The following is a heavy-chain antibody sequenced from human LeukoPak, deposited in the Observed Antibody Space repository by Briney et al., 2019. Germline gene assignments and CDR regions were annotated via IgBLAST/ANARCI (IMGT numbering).Heavy chain of an antibody. V-gene: IGHV4-39*07. CDR3: ARDRYYYDSRRTRYFDY. Sequence: PSETLSLTCTVSGGSISSSSHYWGWIRQPPGKGLEWIGNIYYSGSTNYNPSLKSRVTISVDTSKNQFSLKLSSVTAADTAVYYCARDRYYYDSRRTRYFDYWGQGTLVTVSS. J-gene: IGHJ4*02. CDR1: GGSISSSSHY. CDR2: IYYSGST. D-gene: IGHD3-22*01.